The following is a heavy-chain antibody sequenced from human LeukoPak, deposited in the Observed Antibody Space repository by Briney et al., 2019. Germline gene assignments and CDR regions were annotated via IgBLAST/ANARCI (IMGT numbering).Heavy chain of an antibody. CDR3: ARGFSPFKS. CDR2: IYSSGST. V-gene: IGHV4-61*02. J-gene: IGHJ5*02. D-gene: IGHD3-3*01. Sequence: SETLSLTCTVSGGSISSSSYYWSWIRQPAGKGLEWIGRIYSSGSTNYNPSLKSRVTMSVDTSKNQFSLKVSSVTAADTAVYYCARGFSPFKSWGQGTLVTVSS. CDR1: GGSISSSSYY.